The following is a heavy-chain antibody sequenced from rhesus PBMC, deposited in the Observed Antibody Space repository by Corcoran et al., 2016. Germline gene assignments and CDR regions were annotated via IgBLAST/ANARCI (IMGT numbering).Heavy chain of an antibody. J-gene: IGHJ4*01. CDR3: ARVGSYGSGLDY. D-gene: IGHD3-28*01. CDR1: GGSISDAYY. V-gene: IGHV4-106*01. Sequence: QVQLQESGPGLVKPSETLSLTCAVSGGSISDAYYWSWIRQPPGKGLEWIGYIYGSGGGTNYNPSLKNRVTISIDTSKNQFSLKLSSVTAADTAVYYCARVGSYGSGLDYWGQGVLVTVSS. CDR2: IYGSGGGT.